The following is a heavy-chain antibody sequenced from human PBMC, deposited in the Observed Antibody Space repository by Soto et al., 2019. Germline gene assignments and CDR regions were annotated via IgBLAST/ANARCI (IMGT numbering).Heavy chain of an antibody. J-gene: IGHJ5*02. V-gene: IGHV4-39*01. CDR3: ARQPTTGDTDLWFDP. D-gene: IGHD2-21*01. CDR1: GGSISTSRSY. CDR2: IFYSGST. Sequence: SETLSLTCNFSGGSISTSRSYWAWIRQPPGKGLEWLANIFYSGSTYYNPSLASRVTVSVDTSKNELSLKLRSVTAADTAVYYCARQPTTGDTDLWFDPWGQGTLVTVSS.